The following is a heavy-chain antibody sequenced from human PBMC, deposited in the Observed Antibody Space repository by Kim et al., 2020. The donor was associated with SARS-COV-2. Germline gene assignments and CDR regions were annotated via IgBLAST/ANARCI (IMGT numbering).Heavy chain of an antibody. J-gene: IGHJ6*03. Sequence: RFTISRDNSKNTLYLQMNSLRAEDTAVYYCARDRGRYHDFWSGPNDYMDVWGKGTTVTVSS. D-gene: IGHD3-3*01. V-gene: IGHV3-30*01. CDR3: ARDRGRYHDFWSGPNDYMDV.